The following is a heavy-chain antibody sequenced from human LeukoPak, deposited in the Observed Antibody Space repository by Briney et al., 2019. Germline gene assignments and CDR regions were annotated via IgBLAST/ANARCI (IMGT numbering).Heavy chain of an antibody. CDR2: IRYDGSNK. J-gene: IGHJ4*02. CDR1: GFTLSSYS. V-gene: IGHV3-30*02. Sequence: GGSLRLSCAASGFTLSSYSMHWVRQAPGKGLEWVAFIRYDGSNKYYADSVKGRFTISRDNSKNTLYLQMNSLRAEDTAVYYCAKEPEHCSSTSCLYYFDYWGQGTLVTVSS. D-gene: IGHD2-2*01. CDR3: AKEPEHCSSTSCLYYFDY.